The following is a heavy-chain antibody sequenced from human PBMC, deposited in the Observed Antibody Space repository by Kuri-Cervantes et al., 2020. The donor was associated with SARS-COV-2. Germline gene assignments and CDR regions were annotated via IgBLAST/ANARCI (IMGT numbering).Heavy chain of an antibody. CDR2: INPNSGGT. CDR1: VYTFPGYY. J-gene: IGHJ4*02. Sequence: VNVSCMASVYTFPGYYIHWVRQAPGQGREWMGWINPNSGGTNYVQKFQGRVTLTRDTSISTAYMELSRLRSDDTAVYYCAREEFGYCSSTSCYSVGDIDYWGQGTLVTVSS. D-gene: IGHD2-2*03. V-gene: IGHV1-2*02. CDR3: AREEFGYCSSTSCYSVGDIDY.